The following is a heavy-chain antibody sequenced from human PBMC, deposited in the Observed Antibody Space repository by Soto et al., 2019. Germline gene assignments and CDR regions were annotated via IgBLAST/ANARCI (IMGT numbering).Heavy chain of an antibody. CDR1: GGTFSSYA. CDR2: IIPSFGTP. D-gene: IGHD5-12*01. CDR3: ARADGYNYWPAWY. V-gene: IGHV1-69*06. Sequence: QVQLVQSGAEVKKPGSSVKVSCKASGGTFSSYAISWVRQAPGQGLEWMGGIIPSFGTPTYAQKFQGRVTITADKSTSTAYLELSSLTSEETSLFYCARADGYNYWPAWYWGQGTLVTVSS. J-gene: IGHJ4*02.